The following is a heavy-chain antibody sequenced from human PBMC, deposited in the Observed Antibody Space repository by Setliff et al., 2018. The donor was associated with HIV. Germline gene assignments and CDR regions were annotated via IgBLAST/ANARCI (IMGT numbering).Heavy chain of an antibody. D-gene: IGHD3-10*01. V-gene: IGHV3-48*01. Sequence: SSETLRLSCAASGFTFNTYTMNWVRQAPGKGLEWLSYISDTSATISYADSVKGRFTISRDNAKNSLYLQMNSLRAEDTAVYYCARGNTMVTDFDYWGQGTLVTVSS. CDR2: ISDTSATI. CDR3: ARGNTMVTDFDY. J-gene: IGHJ4*02. CDR1: GFTFNTYT.